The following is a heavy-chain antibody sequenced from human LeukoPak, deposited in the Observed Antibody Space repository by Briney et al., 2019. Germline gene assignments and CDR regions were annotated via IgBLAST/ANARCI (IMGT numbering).Heavy chain of an antibody. D-gene: IGHD3-10*01. J-gene: IGHJ6*03. CDR1: GFTFSSYA. Sequence: PGGSLRLSCAASGFTFSSYAMSWVRQAPGQGLEWVSAISGSGGSTYYADSVNGRFTIPRDNSKNTLYLQMNSLRAEDTAVYDCAKDRVWFGPYYYYYMDVWGKGTTVTVSS. CDR3: AKDRVWFGPYYYYYMDV. CDR2: ISGSGGST. V-gene: IGHV3-23*01.